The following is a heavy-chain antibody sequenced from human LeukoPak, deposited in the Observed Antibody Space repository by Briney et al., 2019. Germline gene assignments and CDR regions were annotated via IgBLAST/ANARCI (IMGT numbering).Heavy chain of an antibody. CDR2: VYHSGSA. V-gene: IGHV4-30-2*01. J-gene: IGHJ6*02. Sequence: PSQTLSLTCAVSGGSISSGGYSWSWIRQPPGKGLEWIGYVYHSGSAYYNPSLKSRVTISVDKSKNQFSLKLNSVTAADTAIYYCAKVYGDYIMDVWGQGTTVTVSS. CDR3: AKVYGDYIMDV. CDR1: GGSISSGGYS. D-gene: IGHD4-17*01.